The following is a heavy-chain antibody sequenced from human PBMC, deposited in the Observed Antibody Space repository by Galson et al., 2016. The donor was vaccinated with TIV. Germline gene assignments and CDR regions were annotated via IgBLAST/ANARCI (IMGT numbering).Heavy chain of an antibody. CDR3: TRHIGGDFGDY. CDR1: GYSINSHYF. J-gene: IGHJ4*02. CDR2: FFHPGAV. Sequence: ETLSLTCTVSGYSINSHYFWAWLRQPLGKGLEWIGSFFHPGAVYYNPSLERRVTMSGDTSKNHFSLRLTSVTAADTAIYYCTRHIGGDFGDYVGQGILVTVSS. D-gene: IGHD2-21*02. V-gene: IGHV4-38-2*02.